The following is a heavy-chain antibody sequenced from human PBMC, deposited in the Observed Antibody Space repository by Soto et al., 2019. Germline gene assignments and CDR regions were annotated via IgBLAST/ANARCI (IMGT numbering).Heavy chain of an antibody. CDR3: ARGYCSSIGWSHYFDV. J-gene: IGHJ4*02. CDR1: GYTFTGNY. V-gene: IGHV1-2*02. D-gene: IGHD2-2*01. Sequence: GASVKVSCKASGYTFTGNYMHWVRQAPGQGLEWMALINPTTGGTNYAQKFQGRVTMTWDTSISTAYMELSRLTSDDTALYYCARGYCSSIGWSHYFDVWGQGTLVTVSS. CDR2: INPTTGGT.